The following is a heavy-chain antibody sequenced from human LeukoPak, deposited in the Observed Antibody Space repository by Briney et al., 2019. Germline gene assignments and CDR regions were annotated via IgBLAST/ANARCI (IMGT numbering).Heavy chain of an antibody. V-gene: IGHV1-69*05. CDR3: ATVGYLVGAPV. CDR1: GGTFSSIA. Sequence: SVKVSCKASGGTFSSIAISWVRQAPGQGLEWMGGIIPVFGTSQYAQKFQGRVTMTTDESASTVNMELSSLRSEDTAVYYCATVGYLVGAPVWGQGTMVTVSS. CDR2: IIPVFGTS. D-gene: IGHD1-26*01. J-gene: IGHJ3*01.